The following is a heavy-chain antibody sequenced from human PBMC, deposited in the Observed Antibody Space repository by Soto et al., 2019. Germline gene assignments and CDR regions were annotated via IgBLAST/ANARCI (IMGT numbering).Heavy chain of an antibody. J-gene: IGHJ6*03. Sequence: SETLSLTCAVYGGSFSGYYWSWIRQPPGKGLEWIGEINHSGSTNYNPSLKSRVTISVDTSKNQFSLKLSSVTAADTAVYYCARDSDCSGGSCRDYYYYYMDVWGKGTTVTVSS. V-gene: IGHV4-34*01. CDR2: INHSGST. CDR3: ARDSDCSGGSCRDYYYYYMDV. CDR1: GGSFSGYY. D-gene: IGHD2-15*01.